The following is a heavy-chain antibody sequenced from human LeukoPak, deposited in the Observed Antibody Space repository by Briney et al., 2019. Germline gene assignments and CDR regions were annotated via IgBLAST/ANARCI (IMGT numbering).Heavy chain of an antibody. CDR2: IIPIFGTA. CDR3: ARDGTTTVTTAGYYYMDV. D-gene: IGHD4-11*01. Sequence: GASVKVSCKASGGTFSSYAISWVRQAPGQGLEWMGGIIPIFGTANYAQKFQGRVTITTDESTSTAYMELSSLRSEDTAVYYCARDGTTTVTTAGYYYMDVWGKGTTVTVSS. V-gene: IGHV1-69*05. CDR1: GGTFSSYA. J-gene: IGHJ6*03.